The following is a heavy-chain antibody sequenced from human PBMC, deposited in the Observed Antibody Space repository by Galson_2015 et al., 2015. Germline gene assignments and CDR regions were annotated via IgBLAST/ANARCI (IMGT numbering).Heavy chain of an antibody. V-gene: IGHV3-33*01. CDR3: ARDSADYKYFFDY. Sequence: SLRLSCAASGFTFSSYAMHWVRQAPGKGLEWVAIICYDVSNKKYADSVKGRFTISRDNSKNTLYLQVNSLRAEDTAVYYCARDSADYKYFFDYWGHGTLVTVSS. CDR2: ICYDVSNK. D-gene: IGHD4-11*01. J-gene: IGHJ4*01. CDR1: GFTFSSYA.